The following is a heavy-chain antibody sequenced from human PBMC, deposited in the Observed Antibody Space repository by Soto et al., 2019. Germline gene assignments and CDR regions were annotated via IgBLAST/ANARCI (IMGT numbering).Heavy chain of an antibody. CDR3: AHTPEGDCPDAFDI. CDR2: IYWDDDK. Sequence: QITLKESGPTLVKPTQTLTLTCTFSGFSLSTTGVGVGWIRQPPGKALEWLALIYWDDDKRYSPSLKSRLTITKDTTKNQVVLTMTNMDPVDTATYYCAHTPEGDCPDAFDIWGQGTMVTVSS. D-gene: IGHD2-21*01. J-gene: IGHJ3*02. V-gene: IGHV2-5*02. CDR1: GFSLSTTGVG.